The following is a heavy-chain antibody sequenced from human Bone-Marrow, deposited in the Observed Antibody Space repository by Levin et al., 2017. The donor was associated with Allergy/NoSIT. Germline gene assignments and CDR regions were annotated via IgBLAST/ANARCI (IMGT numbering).Heavy chain of an antibody. Sequence: GESLKISCAASGFTFSRYSMNWVRQAPGRGLEWVSYISRSSSTITYADSVKGRFTLSRDNAKNSLYLQMNSLRDEDTAVYYCARPDCSGTSCYYFLDSWGQGTLVTVAS. D-gene: IGHD2-2*01. CDR3: ARPDCSGTSCYYFLDS. V-gene: IGHV3-48*02. CDR1: GFTFSRYS. J-gene: IGHJ4*02. CDR2: ISRSSSTI.